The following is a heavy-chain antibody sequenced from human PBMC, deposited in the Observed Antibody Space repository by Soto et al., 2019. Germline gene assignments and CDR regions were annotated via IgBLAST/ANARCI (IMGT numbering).Heavy chain of an antibody. Sequence: ASVKVSCKASGYTFTSYDINWVRQATGQGLEWMGWMNPKSGNTGYAQKFQGRVTMTRNTSISTAYMELSSLRSEDTAVYYCARRTTVTASGYYYYMDVWGKGTTVTVSS. CDR3: ARRTTVTASGYYYYMDV. J-gene: IGHJ6*03. D-gene: IGHD4-17*01. CDR2: MNPKSGNT. CDR1: GYTFTSYD. V-gene: IGHV1-8*01.